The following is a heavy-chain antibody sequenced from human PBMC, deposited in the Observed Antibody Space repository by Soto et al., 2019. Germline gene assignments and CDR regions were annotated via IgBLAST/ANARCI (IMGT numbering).Heavy chain of an antibody. J-gene: IGHJ6*02. Sequence: ASVKVSCKASGYTFTSYGISWVRQAPGQGLEWMGWISAYNGNTNYAQKLQGRVTMTTDTSTSTAYMELKSLRSDDTAVYYCARERSSSPVYYYYGMDVWGQGTTVTVSS. V-gene: IGHV1-18*01. CDR3: ARERSSSPVYYYYGMDV. CDR1: GYTFTSYG. CDR2: ISAYNGNT. D-gene: IGHD2-2*01.